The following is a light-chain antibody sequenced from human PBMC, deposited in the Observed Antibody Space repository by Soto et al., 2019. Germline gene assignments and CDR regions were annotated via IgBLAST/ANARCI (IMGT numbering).Light chain of an antibody. CDR1: SSDIGAYDY. V-gene: IGLV2-8*01. J-gene: IGLJ2*01. CDR2: EVN. Sequence: QSVLTQPASLSGSPGQSITISCTGTSSDIGAYDYVSWFQQHPGKAPKLMISEVNKRPSGVPDRFSGSKSGNTASLTVSGLQAEDEGDYYCSSHAGGQNVVFGGGTKLTVL. CDR3: SSHAGGQNVV.